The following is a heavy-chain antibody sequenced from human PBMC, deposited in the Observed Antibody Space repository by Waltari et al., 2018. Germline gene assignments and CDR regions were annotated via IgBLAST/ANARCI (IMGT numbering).Heavy chain of an antibody. CDR3: AKGNYYDSSGFDY. Sequence: EVQLVESGGGLVQPGRSLRLSCAASGFTFDAYAMHWVRQAPGKGLEWFSGISWNSGSIGYADSVKGRFTISRDNAKNSLYLQMNSLRAEDTALYYCAKGNYYDSSGFDYWGQGTLVTVSS. V-gene: IGHV3-9*01. CDR1: GFTFDAYA. CDR2: ISWNSGSI. D-gene: IGHD3-22*01. J-gene: IGHJ4*02.